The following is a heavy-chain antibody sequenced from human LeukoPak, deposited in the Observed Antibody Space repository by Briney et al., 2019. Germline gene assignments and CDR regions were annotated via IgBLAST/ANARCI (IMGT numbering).Heavy chain of an antibody. CDR2: IYYSGST. CDR1: GDSISTYF. CDR3: ARDLGIPSGSYDY. J-gene: IGHJ4*02. V-gene: IGHV4-59*12. D-gene: IGHD1-26*01. Sequence: SETLSLTCTVSGDSISTYFWSWIRQPPGKGLQWIGYIYYSGSTNYNPSLKSRVTISVDTSKNQFSLKVSSVTAADTAVYYCARDLGIPSGSYDYWGQGTLVTVSS.